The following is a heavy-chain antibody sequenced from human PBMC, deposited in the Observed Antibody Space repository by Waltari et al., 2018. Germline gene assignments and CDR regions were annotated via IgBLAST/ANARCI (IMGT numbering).Heavy chain of an antibody. Sequence: QLQESGPGLVKPSETLSLTCNVSGFSITRSYWDWVRQPPGKGLEWIGSVFHTGSTSYNPSLKSRVTMSVNPSKNQFTLRLSSVTAADTAVYYCAGEKARYGLDVWGQGTTVTVSS. CDR1: GFSITRSY. J-gene: IGHJ6*02. CDR2: VFHTGST. CDR3: AGEKARYGLDV. V-gene: IGHV4-38-2*02.